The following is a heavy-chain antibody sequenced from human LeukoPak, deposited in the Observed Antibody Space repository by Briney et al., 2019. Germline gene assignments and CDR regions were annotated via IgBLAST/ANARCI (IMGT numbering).Heavy chain of an antibody. V-gene: IGHV1-69*13. CDR3: ARDSGAAHGRDG. CDR2: IIPIFGTA. Sequence: SVKVSCKASGGTFNSYAISWVRQAPGQGLEWMGGIIPIFGTAYYAQKLQGRVTITADESTSTAYMELSSLRSEDTAVYYCARDSGAAHGRDGWGKGTTVTVSS. CDR1: GGTFNSYA. D-gene: IGHD3-10*01. J-gene: IGHJ6*04.